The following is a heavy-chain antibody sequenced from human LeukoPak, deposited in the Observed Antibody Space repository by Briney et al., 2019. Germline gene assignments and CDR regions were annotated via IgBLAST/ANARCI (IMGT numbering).Heavy chain of an antibody. CDR2: ISSSSSYI. CDR3: ARKGAASHFDY. D-gene: IGHD2-15*01. CDR1: GFTFSSYS. V-gene: IGHV3-21*01. Sequence: GGPLRLSCAASGFTFSSYSMNWVRHAPGKGLEWVSSISSSSSYIYYADSVKGRFTISRDNAKNSLYLQMNSLRAEDTAVYYCARKGAASHFDYGGQGTLVTVSA. J-gene: IGHJ4*02.